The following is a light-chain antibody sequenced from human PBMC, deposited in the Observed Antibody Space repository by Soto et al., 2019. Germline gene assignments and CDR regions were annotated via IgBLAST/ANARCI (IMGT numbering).Light chain of an antibody. CDR1: SSDVGGYNY. J-gene: IGLJ2*01. CDR3: SSYTSSSTPV. V-gene: IGLV2-14*01. CDR2: DVS. Sequence: QSVLTQPASVSGSTGESITISCTGTSSDVGGYNYVSWYQQHPGKAPKLMIYDVSNRPSGVSNRFSGSKSGNTASLTISGLQAEDEADYYCSSYTSSSTPVFSGGTKLTVL.